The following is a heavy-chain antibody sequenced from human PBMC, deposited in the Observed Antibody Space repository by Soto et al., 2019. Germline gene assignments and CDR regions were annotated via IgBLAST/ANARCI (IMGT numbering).Heavy chain of an antibody. D-gene: IGHD2-8*02. CDR2: INHSGST. CDR3: ARDKITGLFDY. J-gene: IGHJ4*02. Sequence: PSDTLSLTCAVYCGSFRGYYWTWIRQPPGTGLEWIGEINHSGSTNYNPSLKSRVTISVDTSKNQFSLKLTSVTAADTAVYYCARDKITGLFDYWGQGTLVTVS. CDR1: CGSFRGYY. V-gene: IGHV4-34*01.